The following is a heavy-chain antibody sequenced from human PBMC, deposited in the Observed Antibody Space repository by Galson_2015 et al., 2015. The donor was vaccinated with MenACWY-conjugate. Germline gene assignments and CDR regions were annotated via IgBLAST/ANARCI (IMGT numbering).Heavy chain of an antibody. D-gene: IGHD5-18*01. Sequence: SLRLSCAASGFTFTGYELNWVRQAPGTGLEWLSYISKSGSPIYYADSVKGRFTISRDNIKKSLFLEMNSLRAGDTGVYYCARVGTWIHQYFYYMDVWSKGTTVTVSS. CDR3: ARVGTWIHQYFYYMDV. J-gene: IGHJ6*03. CDR2: ISKSGSPI. CDR1: GFTFTGYE. V-gene: IGHV3-48*03.